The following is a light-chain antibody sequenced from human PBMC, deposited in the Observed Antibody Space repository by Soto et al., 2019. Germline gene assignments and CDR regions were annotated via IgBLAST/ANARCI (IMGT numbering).Light chain of an antibody. CDR3: QQYGGSPLIT. Sequence: EIVLTQSPGTLSLSPGERATLSCRASQSVSGSYLAWYQQKPGQAPRLLIYGASSRATGIPDRFSGSGSGKDFTLTISRLEPEDLAVYYCQQYGGSPLITFGQGTRLEIK. V-gene: IGKV3-20*01. CDR2: GAS. CDR1: QSVSGSY. J-gene: IGKJ5*01.